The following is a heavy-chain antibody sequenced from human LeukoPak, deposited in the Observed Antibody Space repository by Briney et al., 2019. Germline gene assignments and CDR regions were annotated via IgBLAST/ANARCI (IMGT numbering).Heavy chain of an antibody. CDR2: INHSGST. Sequence: SETLSLTCAVYGGSFSGYYWSWIRQPPGKGLEWIGEINHSGSTNYNPSLKSRVTISVDTSKNQFPLKLSSVTAADTAVYYCARNQGKWELRLYYFDYWGRGTLVTVSS. D-gene: IGHD1-26*01. V-gene: IGHV4-34*01. CDR3: ARNQGKWELRLYYFDY. J-gene: IGHJ4*02. CDR1: GGSFSGYY.